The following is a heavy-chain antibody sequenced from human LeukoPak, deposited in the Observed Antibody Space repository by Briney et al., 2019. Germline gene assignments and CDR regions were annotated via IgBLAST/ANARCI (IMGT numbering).Heavy chain of an antibody. V-gene: IGHV3-48*04. CDR1: GFTFRNYG. CDR3: ARERRITIFGVVGYYYYMDV. J-gene: IGHJ6*03. Sequence: GGSLRLSCTTSGFTFRNYGMTWVRQAPGKGLEWVSYISSSSSTIFYADSVKGRFTISRDDAKNSLDLQMYSLRAEDTAVYYCARERRITIFGVVGYYYYMDVWGKGTTVTVSS. D-gene: IGHD3-3*01. CDR2: ISSSSSTI.